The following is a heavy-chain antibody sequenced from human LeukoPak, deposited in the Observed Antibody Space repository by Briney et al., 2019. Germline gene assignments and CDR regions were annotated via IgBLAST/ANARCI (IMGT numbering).Heavy chain of an antibody. J-gene: IGHJ4*02. V-gene: IGHV3-21*01. D-gene: IGHD3-3*01. CDR2: ISSSSTYI. Sequence: GGSLRLSCAASGFTFSSYSMNWVRQAPGKGLEWVSSISSSSTYIYYADTVKGRFTISRDNAKNSLYLQMNSLRAEDTAVYYCARDPQLRLLEPHYFDYWGQGTLVTVSS. CDR3: ARDPQLRLLEPHYFDY. CDR1: GFTFSSYS.